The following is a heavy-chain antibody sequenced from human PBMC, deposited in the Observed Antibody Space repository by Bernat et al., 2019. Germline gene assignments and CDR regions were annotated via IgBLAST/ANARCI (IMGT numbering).Heavy chain of an antibody. D-gene: IGHD3-10*01. CDR2: ISYDGSNK. Sequence: QVQLVESGGGVVQPGRSLRLSCAASGFTFSSYGMHWVRQAPGKGLEWVAVISYDGSNKYYADSVKGRFTISRDNSKNTLYLQMNSLRAEDTVVYYCAKDRGYYFDYWGQGTLVTVSS. V-gene: IGHV3-30*18. J-gene: IGHJ4*02. CDR3: AKDRGYYFDY. CDR1: GFTFSSYG.